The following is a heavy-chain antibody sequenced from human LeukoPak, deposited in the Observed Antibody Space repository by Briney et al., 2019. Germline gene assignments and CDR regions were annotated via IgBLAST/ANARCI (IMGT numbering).Heavy chain of an antibody. CDR3: AKDKLTGDTGVIDY. J-gene: IGHJ4*02. CDR1: GFTFDDYG. Sequence: PGGSLRLSCAASGFTFDDYGMSWVRQAPGKGLEWVSGINWNGGSTGYADSVKDRFTISRDNAKNSLYLQMNSLRAEDTAVYYCAKDKLTGDTGVIDYWGQGTLVTVSS. CDR2: INWNGGST. D-gene: IGHD7-27*01. V-gene: IGHV3-20*04.